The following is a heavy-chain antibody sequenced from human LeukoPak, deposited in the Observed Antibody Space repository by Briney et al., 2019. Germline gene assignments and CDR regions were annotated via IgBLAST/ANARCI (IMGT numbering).Heavy chain of an antibody. CDR2: IYYSGST. D-gene: IGHD3-10*01. Sequence: SETLSPTCTVSGGSISSSSYYWGWIRQPPGKGLEWIGSIYYSGSTYYNPSLKSRVTISVDTSKNQFSLKLSSVTAADTAVYYCARYYGSGNDYWGQGTLVTVSS. CDR1: GGSISSSSYY. CDR3: ARYYGSGNDY. J-gene: IGHJ4*02. V-gene: IGHV4-39*07.